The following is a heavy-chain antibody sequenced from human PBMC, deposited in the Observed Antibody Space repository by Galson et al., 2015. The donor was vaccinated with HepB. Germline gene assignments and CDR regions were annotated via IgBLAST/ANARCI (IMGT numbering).Heavy chain of an antibody. J-gene: IGHJ4*02. D-gene: IGHD1-1*01. V-gene: IGHV4-4*02. CDR2: IYLVGRT. CDR1: GGSITTANW. CDR3: ARHMSTPGTRGFDS. Sequence: SATLSLTCAVSGGSITTANWWSCVRQPPGKGLEQFWEIYLVGRTHYNPSLASRLTMSIDTSNHQFSLMFTSVTAADTAVYYCARHMSTPGTRGFDSWGQGTLVTVSS.